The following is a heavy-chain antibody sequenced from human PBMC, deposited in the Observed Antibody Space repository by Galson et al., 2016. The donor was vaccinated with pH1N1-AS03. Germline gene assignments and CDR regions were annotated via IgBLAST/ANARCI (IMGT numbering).Heavy chain of an antibody. CDR2: IQTTGNT. J-gene: IGHJ5*02. Sequence: SETLSLTCTVSGDSTFDYYWNWIRQPPGKGLEWIGYIQTTGNTKYNPSLKSRLTVSLDTYKNQLCLKLSSVTAADTAVYYCARDRYFSGWGYVGWFDPWGPGTLVTGSS. D-gene: IGHD3-16*02. V-gene: IGHV4-59*01. CDR1: GDSTFDYY. CDR3: ARDRYFSGWGYVGWFDP.